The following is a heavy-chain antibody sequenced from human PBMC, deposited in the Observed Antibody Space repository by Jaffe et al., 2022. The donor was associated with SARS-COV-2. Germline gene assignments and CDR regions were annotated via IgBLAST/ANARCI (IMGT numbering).Heavy chain of an antibody. CDR1: GYTFTNFS. Sequence: QVQLVQSGSELKKPGASVKVSCKASGYTFTNFSMNWVRQAPGQGLEWMGWINTNTGNPAYAQGFTGRFVFSLDTSVSTAYMEISTLEPEDTAVYYCTRDDYFPGTVVEGTLDSWGQGTLVTVSS. V-gene: IGHV7-4-1*02. CDR3: TRDDYFPGTVVEGTLDS. D-gene: IGHD3-22*01. CDR2: INTNTGNP. J-gene: IGHJ4*02.